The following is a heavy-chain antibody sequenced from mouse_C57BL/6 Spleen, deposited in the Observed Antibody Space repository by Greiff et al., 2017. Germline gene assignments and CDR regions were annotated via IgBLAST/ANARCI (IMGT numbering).Heavy chain of an antibody. CDR2: IYPGSGST. J-gene: IGHJ1*03. D-gene: IGHD2-14*01. V-gene: IGHV1-55*01. Sequence: VQLQQPGAELVKPGASVKMSCKASGYTFTSYWLTWVKQRPGQGLEWIGDIYPGSGSTNYNEKFKSKATLTVDTSSSTAYMQLSSLTSEDSAVYYCARRGYDDWYFDVWGTGTTVTVSS. CDR1: GYTFTSYW. CDR3: ARRGYDDWYFDV.